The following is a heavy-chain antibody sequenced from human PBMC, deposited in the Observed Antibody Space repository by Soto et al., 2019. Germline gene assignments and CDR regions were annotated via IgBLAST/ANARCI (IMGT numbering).Heavy chain of an antibody. CDR2: ITGGSAIP. CDR1: GFTFNNFA. D-gene: IGHD3-10*01. J-gene: IGHJ2*01. Sequence: QLLESGGGLVQPGGSLRLSCVVSGFTFNNFAMTWVRQAPGKGLEWVSLITGGSAIPYYADCVQGRFTISRDNSKNTFYLQMNSLRAEDTAVYYCAKGRGADYRNWHFNVWGRGTLVTVSS. V-gene: IGHV3-23*01. CDR3: AKGRGADYRNWHFNV.